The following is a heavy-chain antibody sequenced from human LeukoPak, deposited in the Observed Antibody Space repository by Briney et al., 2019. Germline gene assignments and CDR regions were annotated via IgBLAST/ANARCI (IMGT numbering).Heavy chain of an antibody. CDR1: GYTFTSYG. D-gene: IGHD3-10*01. J-gene: IGHJ6*03. CDR2: ISAYNGNT. CDR3: ARGFTMVRGGSYYYMGV. Sequence: ASVKVSCKASGYTFTSYGISWVRQAPGQGLEWMGWISAYNGNTNYAQKLQGRVTMTTDTSTSTAYMELRSLRSDDTAVYYCARGFTMVRGGSYYYMGVWGKGTTVTVSS. V-gene: IGHV1-18*01.